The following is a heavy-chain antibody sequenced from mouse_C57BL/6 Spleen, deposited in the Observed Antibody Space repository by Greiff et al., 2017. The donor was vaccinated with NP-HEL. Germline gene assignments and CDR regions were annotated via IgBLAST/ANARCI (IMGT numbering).Heavy chain of an antibody. V-gene: IGHV5-12*01. Sequence: EVQLVESGGGLVQPGGSLKLSCAASGFTFSDYYMYWVRQTPEKRLEWVAYISNGGGSTYYPDTVKSRFTISRDNAKNTLYLQMSRLKSEDTAMYYCARRGDDGYWFAYWGQGTLVTVSA. J-gene: IGHJ3*01. CDR1: GFTFSDYY. CDR3: ARRGDDGYWFAY. CDR2: ISNGGGST. D-gene: IGHD2-3*01.